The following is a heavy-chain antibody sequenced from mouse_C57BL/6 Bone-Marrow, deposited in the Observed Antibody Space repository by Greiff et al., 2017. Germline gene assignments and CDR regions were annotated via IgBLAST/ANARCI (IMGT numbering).Heavy chain of an antibody. CDR3: ARGDYCSHCAY. D-gene: IGHD2-13*01. CDR2: IYPGNGDT. Sequence: LQQSGAELVRPGASVKMSCKASGYTFTSYYMNWVKQTPRQGLEWIGDIYPGNGDTFSHQKFKGKATLTVDKASSTAYMQLSSLTSEDSTVYVCARGDYCSHCAYWGQGTLVTVSA. J-gene: IGHJ3*01. CDR1: GYTFTSYY. V-gene: IGHV1-12*01.